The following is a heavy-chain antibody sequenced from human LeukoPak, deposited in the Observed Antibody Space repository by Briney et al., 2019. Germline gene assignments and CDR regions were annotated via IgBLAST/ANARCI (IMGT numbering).Heavy chain of an antibody. Sequence: GESLKISCKGSGYSFTSYWIGWVRQMPGKGLEWMGIIYPGDSDTRYSPSFQGQVTISADKSISTAYLQWSSLKASDTAMYYCARQGTAVAGRPGAVDYWGQGTLVTVSS. D-gene: IGHD6-19*01. CDR1: GYSFTSYW. CDR2: IYPGDSDT. V-gene: IGHV5-51*01. CDR3: ARQGTAVAGRPGAVDY. J-gene: IGHJ4*02.